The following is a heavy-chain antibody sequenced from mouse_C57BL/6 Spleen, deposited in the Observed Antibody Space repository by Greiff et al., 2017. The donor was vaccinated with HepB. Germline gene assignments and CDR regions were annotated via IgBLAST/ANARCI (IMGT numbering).Heavy chain of an antibody. Sequence: EVQLVESGPGLVKPSQSLSLTCSVTGYSITSGYYWNWIRQFPGNKLEWMGYISYDGSNNYNPSLKNRISITRDTSKNQFFLKLNSVTTEDTATYYCARAFPHYFDYWGQGTTLTVSS. CDR1: GYSITSGYY. J-gene: IGHJ2*01. V-gene: IGHV3-6*01. CDR3: ARAFPHYFDY. CDR2: ISYDGSN.